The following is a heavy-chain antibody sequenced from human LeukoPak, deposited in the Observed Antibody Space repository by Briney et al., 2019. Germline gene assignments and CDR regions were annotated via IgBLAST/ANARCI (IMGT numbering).Heavy chain of an antibody. Sequence: GGSLRLSCAASGFNFDDYAMHWVRQAPGKGLEWVSGISWNSGSIGYADSVKGRFTISRDNAKNSLYLQMNSLRAEDTALYYCARTPDTAMVLSYYYYGMDVWGQGTTVTVSS. V-gene: IGHV3-9*01. J-gene: IGHJ6*02. CDR2: ISWNSGSI. CDR1: GFNFDDYA. CDR3: ARTPDTAMVLSYYYYGMDV. D-gene: IGHD5-18*01.